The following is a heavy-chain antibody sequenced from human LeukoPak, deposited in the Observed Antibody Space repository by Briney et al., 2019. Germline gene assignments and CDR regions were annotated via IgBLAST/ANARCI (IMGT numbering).Heavy chain of an antibody. J-gene: IGHJ4*02. CDR1: GGSISSYY. Sequence: KTSETLSLTCTVSGGSISSYYWSWIRQPPGKGLEWIGYIYYSGSTNYNPSLKSRVTISVDTSKNQFSLKLSSVTAADTAVYYRATVRGRAVAENYFDYWGQGTLVTVSS. CDR2: IYYSGST. V-gene: IGHV4-59*01. D-gene: IGHD6-19*01. CDR3: ATVRGRAVAENYFDY.